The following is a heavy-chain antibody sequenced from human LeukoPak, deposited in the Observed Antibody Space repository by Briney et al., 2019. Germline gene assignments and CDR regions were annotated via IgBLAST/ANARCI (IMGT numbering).Heavy chain of an antibody. CDR1: GFTFSSYA. V-gene: IGHV3-23*01. D-gene: IGHD3-10*01. Sequence: GGSLRLCCAASGFTFSSYAMSWVRQAPGKGLEWVSAISGSGGSTYYADSVKGRFTISRDNSKNTLYLQMNSLRAEDTAVYYCAKALWSFSYFDYWGQGTLVTVSS. CDR2: ISGSGGST. CDR3: AKALWSFSYFDY. J-gene: IGHJ4*02.